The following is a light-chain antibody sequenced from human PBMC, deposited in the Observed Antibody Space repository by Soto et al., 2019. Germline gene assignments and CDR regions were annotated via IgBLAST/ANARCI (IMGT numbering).Light chain of an antibody. V-gene: IGKV1-5*01. J-gene: IGKJ1*01. CDR1: QSISSW. CDR3: QQYNSFWT. Sequence: DIQMTQSPSTLSATVGTKATTTCRASQSISSWLAWYQQKPGKAPRLLIYDASYLERGVPSRFSGSGSGTEFTLTISDLQPDDLATYYCQQYNSFWTFGQGTKVDIK. CDR2: DAS.